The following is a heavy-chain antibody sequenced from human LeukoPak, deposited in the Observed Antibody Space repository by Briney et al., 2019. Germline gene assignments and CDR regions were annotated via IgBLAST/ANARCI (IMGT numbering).Heavy chain of an antibody. J-gene: IGHJ4*02. V-gene: IGHV3-11*01. CDR3: ARGWGAAEVRFDY. CDR2: IRSSGSTI. Sequence: PGGSLRLSCAASGFTFSDYYMSWIRQAPGKGLEWVAYIRSSGSTIYYAESVKGRFTISRDNAKNSLYLQMNSLRAEDTAVYYCARGWGAAEVRFDYWGQGTLVTVSS. CDR1: GFTFSDYY. D-gene: IGHD7-27*01.